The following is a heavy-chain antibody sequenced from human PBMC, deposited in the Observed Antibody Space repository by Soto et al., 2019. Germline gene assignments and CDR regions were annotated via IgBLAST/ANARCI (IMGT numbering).Heavy chain of an antibody. D-gene: IGHD3-10*01. CDR1: GGSISSGDYY. J-gene: IGHJ4*02. Sequence: QVQLQESGPGLVKPSQTLSLTCTVSGGSISSGDYYWSWIRQPPGKGLEWIGYIYYSGSTYYNPSLKSRVTIPVDTSKNQFSLKLSSVTAADTAVYCCARVGGFGATTIDYWGQGTLVTVSS. CDR3: ARVGGFGATTIDY. V-gene: IGHV4-30-4*01. CDR2: IYYSGST.